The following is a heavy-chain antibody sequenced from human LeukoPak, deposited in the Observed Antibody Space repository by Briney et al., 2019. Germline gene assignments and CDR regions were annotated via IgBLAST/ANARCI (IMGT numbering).Heavy chain of an antibody. CDR3: VGSSGWPGY. CDR2: INTDASII. Sequence: GGSLRLSCAASGFTFSSYWMHWVRQAPGKGPVWVSRINTDASIITYADSVKGRFTISRDNAKDTLFLQMNSLRAEDTAVYYCVGSSGWPGYWGRGTLVTVSS. V-gene: IGHV3-74*01. D-gene: IGHD6-19*01. CDR1: GFTFSSYW. J-gene: IGHJ4*02.